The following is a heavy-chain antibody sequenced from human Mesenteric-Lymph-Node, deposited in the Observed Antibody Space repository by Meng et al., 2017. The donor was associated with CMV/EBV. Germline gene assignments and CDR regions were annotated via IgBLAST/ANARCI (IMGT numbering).Heavy chain of an antibody. D-gene: IGHD3-10*01. CDR3: ARDGSAGFLDV. V-gene: IGHV3-21*01. Sequence: GGSLKISCAASGFTFSSYSMNWVRQAPGKGLEWVSSISSSSSYIYYADSVKGRFTISRDNAKNSLYLQMNSLRAEDTAVYYCARDGSAGFLDVWGQGTTVTVSS. CDR2: ISSSSSYI. J-gene: IGHJ6*02. CDR1: GFTFSSYS.